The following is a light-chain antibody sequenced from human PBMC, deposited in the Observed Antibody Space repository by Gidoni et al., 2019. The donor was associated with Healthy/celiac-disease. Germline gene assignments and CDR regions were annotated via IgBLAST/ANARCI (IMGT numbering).Light chain of an antibody. CDR2: KAS. V-gene: IGKV1-5*03. J-gene: IGKJ2*03. CDR3: QQYNNYSSYS. Sequence: DIQMTQSSSTLSASAGDRVTITCRASQSISSWLAWYQQKPGKAPKLLIYKASSLESGVPSRFSGSGSGTEFTLTISSLQPDDFATYYCQQYNNYSSYSFGQGTKLEIK. CDR1: QSISSW.